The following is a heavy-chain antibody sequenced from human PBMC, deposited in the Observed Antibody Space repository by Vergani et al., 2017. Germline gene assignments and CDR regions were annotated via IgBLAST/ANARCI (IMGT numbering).Heavy chain of an antibody. J-gene: IGHJ4*02. V-gene: IGHV1-69*04. CDR1: ENTFSSYP. Sequence: QVQLVQSGAEVKKPGSSVKVSCKASENTFSSYPFSWVRQASGQGLEWMGRIIPMVDVTNYAQKFQGRVTITANKSTYTAYMELTGLTSEDTAIYYCARDYSETHFADRVGRFFDSWGQGTLVTVSS. CDR3: ARDYSETHFADRVGRFFDS. CDR2: IIPMVDVT. D-gene: IGHD2-15*01.